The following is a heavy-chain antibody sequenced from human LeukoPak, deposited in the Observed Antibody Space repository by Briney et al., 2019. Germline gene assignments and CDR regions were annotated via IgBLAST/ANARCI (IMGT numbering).Heavy chain of an antibody. Sequence: PSETLSLTCAVSGYSISSGYYWGWIRQPPGKGLEWIGSIYHSGSTYYNPSLKSRVTISVDTSKNQFSLKLSSVTAADTAVYYCARLGIVVVPAAINWFDPRGQGTLVTVSS. CDR2: IYHSGST. V-gene: IGHV4-38-2*01. J-gene: IGHJ5*02. CDR3: ARLGIVVVPAAINWFDP. D-gene: IGHD2-2*01. CDR1: GYSISSGYY.